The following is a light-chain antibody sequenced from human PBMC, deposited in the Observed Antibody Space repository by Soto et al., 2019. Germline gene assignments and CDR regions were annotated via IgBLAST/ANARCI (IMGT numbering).Light chain of an antibody. J-gene: IGKJ2*01. Sequence: DIQMTQSPSSLSASVGDRVTITCRASQSIGPNLNWYQQKPGKAPKLLIYAASSLQSGVPSRFSGSGSGTDFTLTISSLQPEDFATYYCQQSYSTPTFGQGTKLEIK. V-gene: IGKV1-39*01. CDR3: QQSYSTPT. CDR2: AAS. CDR1: QSIGPN.